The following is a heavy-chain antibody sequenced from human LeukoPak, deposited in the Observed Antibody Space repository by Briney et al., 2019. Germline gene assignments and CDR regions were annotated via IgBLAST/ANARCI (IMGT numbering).Heavy chain of an antibody. D-gene: IGHD2-15*01. V-gene: IGHV4-59*08. Sequence: SETLSLTCTVSGGSINSYYWSWIRQPPGKGLEWIGYIYYSGSTNYNPSLKSRVTISVDTSNNKFSLKLTSLTAADTAVYYCVRHLSAGRPACDIWGQGTMVNVSS. J-gene: IGHJ3*02. CDR1: GGSINSYY. CDR3: VRHLSAGRPACDI. CDR2: IYYSGST.